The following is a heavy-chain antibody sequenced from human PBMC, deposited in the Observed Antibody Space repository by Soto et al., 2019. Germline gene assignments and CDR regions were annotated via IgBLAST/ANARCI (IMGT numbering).Heavy chain of an antibody. D-gene: IGHD4-17*01. CDR2: ISGSGGST. CDR3: AKDSDYVDYSLDY. Sequence: EVQLLESGGGLVQPGGSLRLSCAASGFTFSSYAMSWVRQAPGKGLEWVSAISGSGGSTYYADSVKGRFTISRDNSKNTLYLQMNSLRAEDTAVYFCAKDSDYVDYSLDYWGQGTLVTVSS. J-gene: IGHJ4*02. CDR1: GFTFSSYA. V-gene: IGHV3-23*01.